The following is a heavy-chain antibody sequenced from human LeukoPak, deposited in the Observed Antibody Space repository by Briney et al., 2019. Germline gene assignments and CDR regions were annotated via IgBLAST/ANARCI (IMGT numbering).Heavy chain of an antibody. J-gene: IGHJ5*02. CDR1: GGSISSTSSY. CDR3: ARNISTVANGARYNWFDP. CDR2: IYYSGST. D-gene: IGHD4-11*01. Sequence: SEIPSLTCIVSGGSISSTSSYWDWIRQSPGKGLEWIGTIYYSGSTDYNPSLKSRVTMSVETSKNQFSLKLSSVTAADTAVYYCARNISTVANGARYNWFDPWGQGTLVTVSS. V-gene: IGHV4-39*01.